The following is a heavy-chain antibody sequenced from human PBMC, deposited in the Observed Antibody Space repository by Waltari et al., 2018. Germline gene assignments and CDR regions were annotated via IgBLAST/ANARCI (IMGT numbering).Heavy chain of an antibody. CDR1: GGTFSSYA. V-gene: IGHV1-69*12. CDR3: ASEDCINGVCYPDY. D-gene: IGHD2-8*01. J-gene: IGHJ4*02. CDR2: IILTFGTA. Sequence: QVQLVQSGAEVKKPGSSVKVSCKASGGTFSSYAISWVRQAPGQGFEWMGGIILTFGTATDAQNVQGRATTTANESTSTDYMDLSSLRSEDTAVYYCASEDCINGVCYPDYWGQGTLVTVSS.